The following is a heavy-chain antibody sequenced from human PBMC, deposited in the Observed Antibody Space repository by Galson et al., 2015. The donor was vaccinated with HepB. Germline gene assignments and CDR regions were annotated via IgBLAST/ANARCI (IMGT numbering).Heavy chain of an antibody. V-gene: IGHV6-1*01. D-gene: IGHD2-21*01. CDR1: GDSVSSNSAA. CDR3: ARHPVGAGNDVLWYFDY. Sequence: CAISGDSVSSNSAAWNWIRQSPSRGLEWLGRTYYRSKWYNDYAVSVKSRITINPDTSKNQFSLQLNSVTPEDTAVYYCARHPVGAGNDVLWYFDYWGQGTLVTVSS. J-gene: IGHJ4*02. CDR2: TYYRSKWYN.